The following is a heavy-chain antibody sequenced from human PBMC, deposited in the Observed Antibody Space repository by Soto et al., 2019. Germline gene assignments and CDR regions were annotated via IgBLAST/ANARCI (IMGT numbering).Heavy chain of an antibody. CDR3: ADIVPFDYRGYNFEF. CDR2: IYWDEDK. CDR1: GFSLSTHTVG. D-gene: IGHD3-9*01. V-gene: IGHV2-5*02. Sequence: QITLKESGPTLVKPTQTLTLTCTFSGFSLSTHTVGVAWIRQPPGKALEWLALIYWDEDKRYSPSLKSRLTITQDASKNQVVLTMTNMDPLDTATYYCADIVPFDYRGYNFEFWGQEIVVTVSS. J-gene: IGHJ4*02.